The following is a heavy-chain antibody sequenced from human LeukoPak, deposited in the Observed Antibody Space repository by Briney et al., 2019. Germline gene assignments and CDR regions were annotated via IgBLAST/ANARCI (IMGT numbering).Heavy chain of an antibody. CDR2: ISGSGGST. CDR1: GFTFSSYA. J-gene: IGHJ3*02. D-gene: IGHD7-27*01. Sequence: AGGSPRLSCAASGFTFSSYAMSWVRQAPGKGLEWVSAISGSGGSTYYADSVKGRFTISRDNSKNTLYLQMNSLRAEDTAVYYCAKGAWGGGKGLMNAFDIWGQGTMVTVSS. V-gene: IGHV3-23*01. CDR3: AKGAWGGGKGLMNAFDI.